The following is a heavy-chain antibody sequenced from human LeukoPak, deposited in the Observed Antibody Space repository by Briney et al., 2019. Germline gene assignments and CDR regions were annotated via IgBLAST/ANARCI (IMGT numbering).Heavy chain of an antibody. Sequence: ASVKVSCKASAYSFTSHHIHWVRQAPGQGLEWMGGIIPIFGTANYAQKFQGRVTITADESTSTAYMELSSLRSEDTAVYYCARGGCTNGVCYTVYGMDVWGQGTTVTVSS. CDR3: ARGGCTNGVCYTVYGMDV. D-gene: IGHD2-8*01. CDR1: AYSFTSHH. V-gene: IGHV1-69*13. CDR2: IIPIFGTA. J-gene: IGHJ6*02.